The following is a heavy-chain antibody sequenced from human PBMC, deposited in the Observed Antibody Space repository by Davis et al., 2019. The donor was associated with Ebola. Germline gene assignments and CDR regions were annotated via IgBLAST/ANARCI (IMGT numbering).Heavy chain of an antibody. CDR1: VYTFTTYA. Sequence: SVTVSCKASVYTFTTYAMHGLRQAPGHRLERMGWINAGNGNTEYSQKFQGRVTITRDTSARTAYMELSSLRSEDTAVYYCARSAGTIENWFDPWGQGTLVTVSS. D-gene: IGHD6-13*01. CDR3: ARSAGTIENWFDP. J-gene: IGHJ5*02. V-gene: IGHV1-3*01. CDR2: INAGNGNT.